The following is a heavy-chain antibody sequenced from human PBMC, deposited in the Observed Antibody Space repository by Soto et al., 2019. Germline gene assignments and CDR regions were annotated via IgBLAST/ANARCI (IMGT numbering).Heavy chain of an antibody. CDR3: ARARGITIFGAGYYYYGMDV. J-gene: IGHJ6*02. Sequence: SETLSLTCTVSGGSISSYYLSWIRQPPGKGLEWIGYIYYSGSTNYNPSLKSRVTISVDTSKNQFSLKLSSVTAADTAVYYCARARGITIFGAGYYYYGMDVWGQGTTVTVSS. V-gene: IGHV4-59*01. CDR1: GGSISSYY. CDR2: IYYSGST. D-gene: IGHD3-3*01.